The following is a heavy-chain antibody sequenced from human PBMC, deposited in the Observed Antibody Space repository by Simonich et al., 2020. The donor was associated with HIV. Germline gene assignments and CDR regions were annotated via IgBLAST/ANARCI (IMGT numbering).Heavy chain of an antibody. CDR3: AREGNQLEDAFNI. J-gene: IGHJ3*02. Sequence: QVQLVQSGAEVKKPGASVKVSCKASGYTFIDYYIHWVRQAPGQGLEGMGWIKPDSGATEFAQKFQGRVTLTRDTSITTAYMEVSRLTSDDTAVYYCAREGNQLEDAFNIWGQGTMVTVSS. D-gene: IGHD6-13*01. CDR2: IKPDSGAT. CDR1: GYTFIDYY. V-gene: IGHV1-2*02.